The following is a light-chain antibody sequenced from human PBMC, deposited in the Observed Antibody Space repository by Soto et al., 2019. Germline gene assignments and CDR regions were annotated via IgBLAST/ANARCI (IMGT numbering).Light chain of an antibody. CDR2: GAS. J-gene: IGKJ1*01. CDR3: LQYASSPRT. V-gene: IGKV3-20*01. CDR1: QSVSNNY. Sequence: IVLTQSPGTLSLYPGERATLSCRASQSVSNNYLAWYQQKPGQAPRIISSGASNRDNDIPDRLSGSGSRKDFPIAINKMEPEDFAVYYCLQYASSPRTFGQGTKVDIK.